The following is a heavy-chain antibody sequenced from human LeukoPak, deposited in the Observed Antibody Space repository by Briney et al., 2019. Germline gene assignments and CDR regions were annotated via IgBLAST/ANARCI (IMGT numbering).Heavy chain of an antibody. D-gene: IGHD2-2*02. Sequence: GGSLRLSCAASRLTFSNYAMSWVRQAPGKGLEWVSGISASGGTTYYADSVKGRFTIPRDNSKNTLHLQMSSLRAEDTAVYFCANSIPGLYYYYYLDVWGKGTTVTVSS. CDR2: ISASGGTT. CDR1: RLTFSNYA. CDR3: ANSIPGLYYYYYLDV. J-gene: IGHJ6*03. V-gene: IGHV3-23*01.